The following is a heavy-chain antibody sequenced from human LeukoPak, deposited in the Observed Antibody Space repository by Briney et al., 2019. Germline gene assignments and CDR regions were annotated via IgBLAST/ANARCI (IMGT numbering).Heavy chain of an antibody. J-gene: IGHJ5*02. CDR2: INPNSGGT. CDR3: ARVGYSGYDFGWFDP. CDR1: GYTFTGYY. Sequence: ASVKVSCKASGYTFTGYYMHWVRQAPGQGLEWMGWINPNSGGTNYAQKFQGRVTMSRDTSFSTAYMELSRLRYDDTAVYYCARVGYSGYDFGWFDPWGQGTLATVSS. D-gene: IGHD5-12*01. V-gene: IGHV1-2*02.